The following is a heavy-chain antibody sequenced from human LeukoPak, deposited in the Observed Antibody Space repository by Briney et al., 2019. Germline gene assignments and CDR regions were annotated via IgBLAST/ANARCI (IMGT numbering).Heavy chain of an antibody. Sequence: GGSLRLSCAASGFTFNNENMNWVRQAPGKGLEWISYISGSGETIFYAPSLKGRFAISRDNAKNSLYLQMSSLRDEDTAVYYCARGLGSSWFYRWGQGTLVTVSS. CDR2: ISGSGETI. J-gene: IGHJ4*02. D-gene: IGHD6-13*01. V-gene: IGHV3-48*02. CDR1: GFTFNNEN. CDR3: ARGLGSSWFYR.